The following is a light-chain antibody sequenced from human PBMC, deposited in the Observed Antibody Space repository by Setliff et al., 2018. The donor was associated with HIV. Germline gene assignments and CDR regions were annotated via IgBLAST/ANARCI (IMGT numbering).Light chain of an antibody. Sequence: QSALTQPASVSGSPGQSITISCTGTSRDIGAYNYVSWYQQPPGKAPKLMIYDVSNRPSGVSNRFSGSKSGNTASLTISGLQAEDEADYYCSSYTSSSSYVFGTGTKVTVL. CDR2: DVS. CDR3: SSYTSSSSYV. CDR1: SRDIGAYNY. J-gene: IGLJ1*01. V-gene: IGLV2-14*03.